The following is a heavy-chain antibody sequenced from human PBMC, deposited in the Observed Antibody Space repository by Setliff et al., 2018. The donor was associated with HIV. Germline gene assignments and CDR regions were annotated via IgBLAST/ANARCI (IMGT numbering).Heavy chain of an antibody. CDR2: VNPSDGST. CDR3: ARDRASFPRGSSGRALDYYYYGMDV. CDR1: GYTFTNYF. Sequence: ASVKVSCKASGYTFTNYFIHWVRQAPGQGLEWMEIVNPSDGSTSNSQKFQGRVTIIRDTSTSTAYMELRSLRSDDTAVYYCARDRASFPRGSSGRALDYYYYGMDVWGQGTTVTVSS. J-gene: IGHJ6*02. D-gene: IGHD3-10*01. V-gene: IGHV1-46*01.